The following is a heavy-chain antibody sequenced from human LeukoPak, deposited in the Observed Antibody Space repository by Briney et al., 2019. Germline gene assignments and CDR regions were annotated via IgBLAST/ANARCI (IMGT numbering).Heavy chain of an antibody. CDR3: ARANWDYFHGNGYYHDS. CDR2: IYYSGIP. CDR1: GGSINSGNYY. Sequence: PSETLSLTCTVSGGSINSGNYYWSWIRQPPGKGLEWIGYIYYSGIPYFNASLKSRVTISVDTSENQFSLKLRSVTAADTAVYYCARANWDYFHGNGYYHDSWGQGTLVTVSS. J-gene: IGHJ4*02. D-gene: IGHD3-22*01. V-gene: IGHV4-30-4*01.